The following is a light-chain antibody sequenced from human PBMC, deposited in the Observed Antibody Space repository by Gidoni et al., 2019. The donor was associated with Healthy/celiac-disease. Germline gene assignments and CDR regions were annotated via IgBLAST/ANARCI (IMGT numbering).Light chain of an antibody. CDR3: MQALQTPGT. J-gene: IGKJ1*01. CDR1: QSLLHSNGYNY. V-gene: IGKV2-28*01. CDR2: LGS. Sequence: DIVMTPSPLSLPVTPGEPASISCRSSQSLLHSNGYNYLDWYLQKPGQSPQLLIYLGSNRASGVPDRCSGRGAGTDFTLKSSRVEAEDVGVYYCMQALQTPGTFXQXTKVEIK.